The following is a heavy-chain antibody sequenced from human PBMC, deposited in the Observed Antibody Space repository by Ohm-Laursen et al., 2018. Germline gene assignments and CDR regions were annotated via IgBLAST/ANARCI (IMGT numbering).Heavy chain of an antibody. CDR3: ASTIAAADWFDP. V-gene: IGHV4-38-2*01. D-gene: IGHD6-13*01. Sequence: GTLSLTCAVSGYSISSAYYWGWIRQAPGQGLEWIGSIYHPGSTYYNPSLKSRVSISVDTPKNQFSLKLNSVTAADTAVYYCASTIAAADWFDPWGQGTLVTVSS. CDR2: IYHPGST. J-gene: IGHJ5*02. CDR1: GYSISSAYY.